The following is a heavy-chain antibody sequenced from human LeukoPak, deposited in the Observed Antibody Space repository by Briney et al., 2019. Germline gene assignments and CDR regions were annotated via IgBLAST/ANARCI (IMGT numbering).Heavy chain of an antibody. D-gene: IGHD4-23*01. CDR1: GYTFTSYY. CDR2: INPSGGST. J-gene: IGHJ4*02. CDR3: RVTETVLYFDY. V-gene: IGHV1-46*01. Sequence: GASVKVSCKASGYTFTSYYMHWVRQAPGQGLEWMGIINPSGGSTSYAQKFQGRVTMTRDTSTSTVYMELSSLRSEDTAVYYCRVTETVLYFDYWGQGTLVTVSS.